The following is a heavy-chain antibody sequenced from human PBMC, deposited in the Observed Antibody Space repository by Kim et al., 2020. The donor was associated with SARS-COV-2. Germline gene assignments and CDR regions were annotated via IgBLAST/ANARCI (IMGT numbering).Heavy chain of an antibody. Sequence: DSVKGRFTISRDNSKNTLYLQMNSLRAEDTAVYYCARDRHPTVTTGSFDYWGQGTLVTVSS. V-gene: IGHV3-30*07. J-gene: IGHJ4*02. CDR3: ARDRHPTVTTGSFDY. D-gene: IGHD4-17*01.